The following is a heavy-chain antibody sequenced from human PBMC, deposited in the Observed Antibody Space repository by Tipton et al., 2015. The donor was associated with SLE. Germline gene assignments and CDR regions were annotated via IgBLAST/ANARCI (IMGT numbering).Heavy chain of an antibody. D-gene: IGHD6-13*01. J-gene: IGHJ4*02. V-gene: IGHV4-61*09. CDR3: ARAPISIAAAGSYFDY. Sequence: TLSLTCTVSGGSISSGSYYWSWIRQPAGKGLEWIGHIYTSGSTNYNPSLKSRVTMSVDTSKNQFSLKLSSVTAADTAVYYCARAPISIAAAGSYFDYWGQGTLVTVSS. CDR1: GGSISSGSYY. CDR2: IYTSGST.